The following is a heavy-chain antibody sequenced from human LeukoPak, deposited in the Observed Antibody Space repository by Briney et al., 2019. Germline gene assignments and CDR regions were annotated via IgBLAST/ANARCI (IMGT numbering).Heavy chain of an antibody. Sequence: SETLSLTCIVSGGSISSYYWSWIRQPPGKGLEWIGYIYYSGSTNYNPYLKSRVTISVDTSKNQFSLKLSSVTAADTAVYYCARDRGWGLDAFDIWGQGTMVTVSS. CDR1: GGSISSYY. CDR2: IYYSGST. D-gene: IGHD7-27*01. CDR3: ARDRGWGLDAFDI. V-gene: IGHV4-59*12. J-gene: IGHJ3*02.